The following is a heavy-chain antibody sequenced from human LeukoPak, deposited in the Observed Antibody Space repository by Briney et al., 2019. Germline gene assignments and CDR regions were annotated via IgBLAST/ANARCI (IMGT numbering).Heavy chain of an antibody. CDR1: GDSISSSSYY. CDR2: IYYTGYT. V-gene: IGHV4-39*07. CDR3: AREIAAKGLDY. Sequence: SETLSLTCTVSGDSISSSSYYWGWIRQPPGTGLEWIGSIYYTGYTYDNPSLRSRITMSVDTPKNQFSLKLSSVTAADTAVYYCAREIAAKGLDYWGQGTLVTVSS. J-gene: IGHJ4*02. D-gene: IGHD6-13*01.